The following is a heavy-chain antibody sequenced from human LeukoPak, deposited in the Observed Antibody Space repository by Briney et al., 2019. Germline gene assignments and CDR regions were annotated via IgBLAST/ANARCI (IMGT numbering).Heavy chain of an antibody. CDR2: IIPIFGTA. Sequence: EASVKVSCKASGGTFSSYAISWVRQAPGQGLEWMGGIIPIFGTANYAQKFQGRVTMTRDTSTSTVYMELSSLRSEDTAVYYCARDGIAARPRNWFDPWGQGTLVTVSS. J-gene: IGHJ5*02. V-gene: IGHV1-69*05. CDR1: GGTFSSYA. CDR3: ARDGIAARPRNWFDP. D-gene: IGHD6-6*01.